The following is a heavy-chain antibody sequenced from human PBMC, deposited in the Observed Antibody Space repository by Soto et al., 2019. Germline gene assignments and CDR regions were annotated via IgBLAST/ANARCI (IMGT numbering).Heavy chain of an antibody. CDR2: ISYDSSDK. V-gene: IGHV3-30*03. Sequence: QVQLVESGGGVVQPGRSLRLSCAASGFTFSNHGMHWVRQAPGKGLGWVAVISYDSSDKYYADSVKGRFTISRDNSKNTLYLQMNSLRLEDTAVYYCATWGEVAGGIFDYWGQGTLVTVSS. J-gene: IGHJ4*02. CDR3: ATWGEVAGGIFDY. D-gene: IGHD6-19*01. CDR1: GFTFSNHG.